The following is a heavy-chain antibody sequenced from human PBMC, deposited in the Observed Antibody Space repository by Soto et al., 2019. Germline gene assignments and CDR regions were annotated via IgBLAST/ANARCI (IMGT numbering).Heavy chain of an antibody. D-gene: IGHD3-10*01. CDR2: IWYDGGNK. V-gene: IGHV3-33*01. CDR3: ARDLRITMLRGPSPGY. CDR1: GFTFSSYG. Sequence: VGSLRLSCAASGFTFSSYGMHWVRQAPGKGLEWVALIWYDGGNKYYADSMKGRFTISRDNSKNTLYLQMNSLRAEDTAVYYSARDLRITMLRGPSPGYWGQGTLVTVSS. J-gene: IGHJ4*02.